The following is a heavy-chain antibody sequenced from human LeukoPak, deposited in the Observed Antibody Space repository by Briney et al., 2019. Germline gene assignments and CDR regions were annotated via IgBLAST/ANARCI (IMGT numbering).Heavy chain of an antibody. CDR2: TRYDGIIK. J-gene: IGHJ6*03. V-gene: IGHV3-30*02. CDR1: GFTFSSYG. Sequence: GGSLRLSCAASGFTFSSYGMHWVCQAPGKGLEWVAFTRYDGIIKYYADSVKGRFTISRDNFENTLYLQMNSLRPEDTAVYHCAKTSDSGSYFYYYYYMEVWGKGTTVTVSS. CDR3: AKTSDSGSYFYYYYYMEV. D-gene: IGHD1-26*01.